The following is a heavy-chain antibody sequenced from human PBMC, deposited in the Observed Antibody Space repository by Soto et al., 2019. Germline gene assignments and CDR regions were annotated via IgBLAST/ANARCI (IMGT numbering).Heavy chain of an antibody. J-gene: IGHJ6*02. D-gene: IGHD6-13*01. CDR2: IIPIFGTA. CDR3: ASGYSSPWDYYYYGMDV. V-gene: IGHV1-69*13. Sequence: VASVKVSCKASGGTFSSYAISWVRQAPGQGLEWMGGIIPIFGTANYAQKFQGRVTITADESTSTAYMELSSLRSEDTAVYYCASGYSSPWDYYYYGMDVWGQGTTVTVSS. CDR1: GGTFSSYA.